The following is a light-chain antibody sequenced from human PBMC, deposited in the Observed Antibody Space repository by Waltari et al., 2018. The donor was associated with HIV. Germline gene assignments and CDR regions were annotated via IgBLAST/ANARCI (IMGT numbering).Light chain of an antibody. J-gene: IGLJ3*02. CDR3: SSYTSSSTRG. CDR1: SRDVGGFNY. Sequence: QSALTQPASVSGSPGQSITISCTGPSRDVGGFNYVSGYQQHPGKAPKLMLYDVSKRASGVSNRFPGSKAGHSASLSISGLQAEDEADYYCSSYTSSSTRGFGGGTKLTVL. V-gene: IGLV2-14*03. CDR2: DVS.